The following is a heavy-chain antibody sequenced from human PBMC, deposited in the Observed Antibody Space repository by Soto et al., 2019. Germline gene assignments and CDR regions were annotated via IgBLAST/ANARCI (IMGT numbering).Heavy chain of an antibody. CDR1: GFTFSSYS. V-gene: IGHV3-21*04. J-gene: IGHJ6*03. D-gene: IGHD6-13*01. CDR2: ISSSSSYI. CDR3: ARAGGAAAPYYYYYYYMDV. Sequence: GGSLRLSCAASGFTFSSYSMNWVRQAPGKGLEWVSSISSSSSYIYYADSVKGRFTISRDNAKNSLYLQMNSLRAEDTAVYYCARAGGAAAPYYYYYYYMDVWGKGTTVTVSS.